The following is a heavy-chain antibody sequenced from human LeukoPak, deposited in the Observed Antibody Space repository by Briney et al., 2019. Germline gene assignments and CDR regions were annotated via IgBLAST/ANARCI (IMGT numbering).Heavy chain of an antibody. Sequence: SETLSLTCTVSGGSISSGSYYWSWIRQPAGKGLEWIGRIYTSGSTYYNPSLKSRVTISVDTSKNQFSLKLSSVTAADTAVYYCARDGVSALNLYSDLWGRGTLVTVSS. CDR2: IYTSGST. D-gene: IGHD3-3*01. J-gene: IGHJ2*01. CDR1: GGSISSGSYY. V-gene: IGHV4-61*02. CDR3: ARDGVSALNLYSDL.